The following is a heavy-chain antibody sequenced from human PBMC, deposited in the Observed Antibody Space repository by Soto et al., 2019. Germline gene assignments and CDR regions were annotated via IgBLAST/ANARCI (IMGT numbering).Heavy chain of an antibody. D-gene: IGHD4-17*01. J-gene: IGHJ5*02. CDR1: GFTFSSYS. Sequence: GGSLRLSCAASGFTFSSYSMNWVRQAPGKGLEWVSSISSSSSYIYYADSVKGRFTISRDNAKNSLYLQMNSLRAEDTAVYYCARDPNNDYGDSSWFDPWGQGTLVTVSS. CDR2: ISSSSSYI. V-gene: IGHV3-21*01. CDR3: ARDPNNDYGDSSWFDP.